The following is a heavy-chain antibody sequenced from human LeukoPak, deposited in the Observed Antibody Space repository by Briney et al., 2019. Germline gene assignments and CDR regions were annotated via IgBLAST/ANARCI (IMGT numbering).Heavy chain of an antibody. V-gene: IGHV4-34*01. Sequence: PSETLSLTCAVYGVSFSGYYWSWIRQPPGKGLEWIGEINHSGSTNYNPSLKSRVTISVDTSKNQFSLKLSSVTAADTAVYYCARRIAAAAHYYYYMDVWGKGTTVTVSS. J-gene: IGHJ6*03. CDR2: INHSGST. CDR1: GVSFSGYY. CDR3: ARRIAAAAHYYYYMDV. D-gene: IGHD6-13*01.